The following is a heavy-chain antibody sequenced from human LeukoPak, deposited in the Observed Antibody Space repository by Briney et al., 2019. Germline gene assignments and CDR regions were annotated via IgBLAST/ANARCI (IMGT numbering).Heavy chain of an antibody. Sequence: GGSLRLSCAASGFTFTDSWMSWVRQPPGKGLEWVVNIKPDGTEKYYVDSLKGRFTVSRDNAKNSLYLQMNSLRAEDTAVYYCAASPSIAAAPVDYWGQGTLVTVSS. J-gene: IGHJ4*02. CDR2: IKPDGTEK. CDR1: GFTFTDSW. V-gene: IGHV3-7*01. D-gene: IGHD6-13*01. CDR3: AASPSIAAAPVDY.